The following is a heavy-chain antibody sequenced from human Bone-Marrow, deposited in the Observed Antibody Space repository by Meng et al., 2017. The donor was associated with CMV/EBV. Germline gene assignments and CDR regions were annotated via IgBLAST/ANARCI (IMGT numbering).Heavy chain of an antibody. CDR1: GGSFSGYY. Sequence: SETLSLTCAVYGGSFSGYYWSWIRQPPGKGLEWIGEINHSGSTNYNPSLKSRVTISVDTSKNQFSLKLSSVTAADTAVYYCARGAGVVPAAKRGEGFDYWGQGTLVTVSS. CDR3: ARGAGVVPAAKRGEGFDY. CDR2: INHSGST. D-gene: IGHD2-2*01. J-gene: IGHJ4*02. V-gene: IGHV4-34*01.